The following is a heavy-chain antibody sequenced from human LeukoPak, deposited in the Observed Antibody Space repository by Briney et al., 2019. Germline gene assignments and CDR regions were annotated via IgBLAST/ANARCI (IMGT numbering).Heavy chain of an antibody. J-gene: IGHJ3*02. Sequence: GESRKISCKGSGYGFDIYWIGWVRQMPGKGLEWMGIIYPADSDTRYSPSFQGQVTISADKSISTAYLQWSSLKASDTAMYYCARRDGRAFDIWGQGTTLTVSS. CDR3: ARRDGRAFDI. V-gene: IGHV5-51*01. CDR2: IYPADSDT. D-gene: IGHD2-21*02. CDR1: GYGFDIYW.